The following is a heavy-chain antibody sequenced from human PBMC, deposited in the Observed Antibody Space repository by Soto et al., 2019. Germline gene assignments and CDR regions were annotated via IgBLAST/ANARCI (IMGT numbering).Heavy chain of an antibody. V-gene: IGHV1-46*01. J-gene: IGHJ6*02. D-gene: IGHD3-10*01. CDR1: GYTLSDYL. Sequence: QVQLVQSGAEVKKPGASVKVSCNASGYTLSDYLIHWVRQAPGQGLEWVGTINPRGGSTRYAENFQGRVTMTSDASTRTIFLELSSLRSDATAVFYCGRGSGSFVYGMGVWGQGTTVTV. CDR3: GRGSGSFVYGMGV. CDR2: INPRGGST.